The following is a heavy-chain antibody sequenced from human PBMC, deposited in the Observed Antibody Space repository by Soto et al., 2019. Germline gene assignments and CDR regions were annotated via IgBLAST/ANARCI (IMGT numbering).Heavy chain of an antibody. J-gene: IGHJ3*02. Sequence: EVQLVESGGGLVKPGESLRLSCAASGFTFSNAWMGWVRQAPGKGLEWVGRIKSKTNGGTTDFAAPVKGRFTISGDDSTNTLYMQMNSLKTADTEVYYCTTDLERRECAFESWGRGTMVTVSS. D-gene: IGHD1-1*01. CDR1: GFTFSNAW. CDR2: IKSKTNGGTT. CDR3: TTDLERRECAFES. V-gene: IGHV3-15*01.